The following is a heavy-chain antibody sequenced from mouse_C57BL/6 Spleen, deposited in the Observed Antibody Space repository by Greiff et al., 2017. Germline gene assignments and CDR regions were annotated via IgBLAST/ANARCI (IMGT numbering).Heavy chain of an antibody. V-gene: IGHV5-6*01. Sequence: EVHLVESGGDLVKPGGSLKLSCAASGFTFSSYGMSWVRQTPDKRLEWVATISSGGSYTYYPDSVKGRFTISRDNAKNTLYLQMSSLKSEDTAMYYCARRRNGNYEYFDVWGTGTTVTVSS. D-gene: IGHD2-1*01. CDR3: ARRRNGNYEYFDV. CDR2: ISSGGSYT. J-gene: IGHJ1*03. CDR1: GFTFSSYG.